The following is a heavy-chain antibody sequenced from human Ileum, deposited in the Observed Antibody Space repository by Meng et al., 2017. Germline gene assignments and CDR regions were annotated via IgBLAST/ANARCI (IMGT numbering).Heavy chain of an antibody. V-gene: IGHV1-18*01. CDR2: ISAYSGNT. J-gene: IGHJ4*02. D-gene: IGHD4-23*01. CDR3: ARDTVGTTLGDY. Sequence: QVQRVQSGAEVKKPGASVKVSRKASGYIFTRYGIGWVRQAPGQGLEWMGWISAYSGNTKYAQKLQGRVTMTTDTSTSTAYMELRNLRSDDTAVYYCARDTVGTTLGDYWGQGTLVTVSS. CDR1: GYIFTRYG.